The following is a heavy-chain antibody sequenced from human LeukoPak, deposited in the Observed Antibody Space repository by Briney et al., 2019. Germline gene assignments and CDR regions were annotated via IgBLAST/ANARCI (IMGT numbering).Heavy chain of an antibody. CDR1: GYSISSGYY. J-gene: IGHJ6*03. CDR2: IYYSGST. V-gene: IGHV4-38-2*02. CDR3: ARASVSRYYYYMDV. Sequence: PSETLSLTCTVSGYSISSGYYWGWIRQPPGKGLEWIGSIYYSGSTYYNPSLKSRVTISVDTSKNQFSLKLSSVTAADTAVYYCARASVSRYYYYMDVWGKGTTVTISS.